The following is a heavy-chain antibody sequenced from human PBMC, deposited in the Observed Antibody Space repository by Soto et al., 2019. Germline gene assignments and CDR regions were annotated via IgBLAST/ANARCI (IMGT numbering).Heavy chain of an antibody. CDR2: ISGSGGST. CDR3: AKQGYYYDSSGYDIDAFDI. D-gene: IGHD3-22*01. CDR1: GFSFTSAW. J-gene: IGHJ3*02. Sequence: GGSLRLSCTASGFSFTSAWMNWVRQAPGKGLEWVSAISGSGGSTYYADSVKGRFTISRDNSKNTLYLQMNSLRAEDTAVYYCAKQGYYYDSSGYDIDAFDIWGQRTMLTVSS. V-gene: IGHV3-23*01.